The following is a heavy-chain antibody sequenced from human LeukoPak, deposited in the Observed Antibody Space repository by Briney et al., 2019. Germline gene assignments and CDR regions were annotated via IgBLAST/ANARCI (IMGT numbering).Heavy chain of an antibody. CDR1: GSIFSSSG. J-gene: IGHJ4*02. CDR3: AKDVNLWFGESPPDY. Sequence: GGSLRLSCAASGSIFSSSGMHWVRQAPGKGLEWVAFIRYDGGNEYYADSVKGRFTISRDNSKNSLYLQMNSLRAEDTAVYYCAKDVNLWFGESPPDYWGQGTLVTVSS. CDR2: IRYDGGNE. D-gene: IGHD3-10*01. V-gene: IGHV3-30*02.